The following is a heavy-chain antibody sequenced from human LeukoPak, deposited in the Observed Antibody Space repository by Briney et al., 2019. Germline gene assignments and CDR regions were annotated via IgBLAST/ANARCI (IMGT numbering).Heavy chain of an antibody. Sequence: PGGSLRLSCAASGFTFSNYWMSWVRQAPGKGLEWVANIKQDGGEKYYVGSVKGRFTISRDNAKNSLYLQMNSLRADDTAVYYCARESSGSGSSTDSRGQGTLVTVSS. CDR2: IKQDGGEK. J-gene: IGHJ4*02. V-gene: IGHV3-7*01. D-gene: IGHD3-10*01. CDR1: GFTFSNYW. CDR3: ARESSGSGSSTDS.